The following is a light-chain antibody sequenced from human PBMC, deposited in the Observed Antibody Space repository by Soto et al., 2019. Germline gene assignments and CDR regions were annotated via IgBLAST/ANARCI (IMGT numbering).Light chain of an antibody. CDR2: KAS. J-gene: IGKJ1*01. Sequence: DIQMTQSPSSLSASVGDTITITCRASQSVRSYLNWYQQKPGKAPKLLIYKASTLESGVPSRFSGSGSGTEFTLTISSLQPDDFATYYCQQYDSYSWTFGQGTKVDIK. CDR1: QSVRSY. V-gene: IGKV1-5*03. CDR3: QQYDSYSWT.